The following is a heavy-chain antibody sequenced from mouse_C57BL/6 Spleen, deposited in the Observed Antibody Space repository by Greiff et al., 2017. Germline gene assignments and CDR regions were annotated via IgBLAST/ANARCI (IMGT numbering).Heavy chain of an antibody. Sequence: EVKLMESGGGLVQPGGSMKLSCVASGFTFSNYWMNWVRQSPEKGLEWVAQIRLKSDNYATHYAESVKGRFTISRDDSKSSVHLQMNNLRAEDTGIYYCTGGGTTAYWGQGTLVTVSA. CDR1: GFTFSNYW. D-gene: IGHD2-13*01. J-gene: IGHJ3*01. V-gene: IGHV6-3*01. CDR2: IRLKSDNYAT. CDR3: TGGGTTAY.